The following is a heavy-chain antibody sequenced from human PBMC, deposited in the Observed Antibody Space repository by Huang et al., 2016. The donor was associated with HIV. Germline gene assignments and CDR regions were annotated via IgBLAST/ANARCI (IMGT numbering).Heavy chain of an antibody. Sequence: QLVQSGAEVKKPGASVKVSCKASGYSFTSYGISWVRQAPGQGLEWMGWISTYNGNTNYEQKLKGRVTMTTDTSTSTVYMELRSLRSDDTAVYYCTRGYYYADFDHWGQGTLVTVSS. CDR2: ISTYNGNT. V-gene: IGHV1-18*04. J-gene: IGHJ4*02. D-gene: IGHD3-22*01. CDR3: TRGYYYADFDH. CDR1: GYSFTSYG.